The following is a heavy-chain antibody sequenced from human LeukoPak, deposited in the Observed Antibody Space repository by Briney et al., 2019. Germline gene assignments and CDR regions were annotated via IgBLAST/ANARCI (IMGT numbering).Heavy chain of an antibody. Sequence: GGTLRLSCAASGFTFSNYAMNWVRQAPGKGLEWVGFIRSKAYGGTTEYAASVKGRFTISRDDSKSIAYLQMNSLKTEDTAVYYCTRDCGGSYSGYFDYWGQGTLVTVSS. CDR3: TRDCGGSYSGYFDY. D-gene: IGHD1-26*01. J-gene: IGHJ4*02. CDR2: IRSKAYGGTT. CDR1: GFTFSNYA. V-gene: IGHV3-49*04.